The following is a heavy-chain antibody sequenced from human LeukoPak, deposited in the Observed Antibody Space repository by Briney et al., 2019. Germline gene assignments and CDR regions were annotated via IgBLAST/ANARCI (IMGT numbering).Heavy chain of an antibody. CDR2: IYYRGSA. Sequence: PSETLSLTCTVSGGSISSNSYYWGWIRQPPGKGLEWIGSIYYRGSANYNPSLKSRVTISVDMSKNRFSLKLSSVTAADSALYYCSSANYFDYWGQVILVIVSS. V-gene: IGHV4-61*05. J-gene: IGHJ4*02. CDR1: GGSISSNSYY. CDR3: SSANYFDY.